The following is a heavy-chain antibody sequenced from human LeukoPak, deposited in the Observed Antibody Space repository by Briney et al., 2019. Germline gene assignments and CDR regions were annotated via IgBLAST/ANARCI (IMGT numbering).Heavy chain of an antibody. CDR2: IYYTGST. D-gene: IGHD4-23*01. CDR3: ARLTTTVGTDDAFDI. Sequence: PSETPSLTCTVSGNSISNYYWTWIRQPPGKGLEWIGYIYYTGSTNYNPSLKSRVTISVDTSKNEFSLKLSSVTAADTAVYHCARLTTTVGTDDAFDIWGQGTMVTVSS. CDR1: GNSISNYY. V-gene: IGHV4-59*08. J-gene: IGHJ3*02.